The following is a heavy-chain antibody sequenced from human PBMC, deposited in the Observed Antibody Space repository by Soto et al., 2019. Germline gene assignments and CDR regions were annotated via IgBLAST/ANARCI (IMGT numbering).Heavy chain of an antibody. D-gene: IGHD6-13*01. V-gene: IGHV4-61*01. Sequence: TLSLTCTVSGVSVNSGSYYWSWIRQPPGKGLEWIGYVYYSGSANYNPSLTSRVIVSIDTSKNQFSLKLSSVTAADTAVYYCARESSSSWYFFDYWGQGTLVTVSS. J-gene: IGHJ4*02. CDR1: GVSVNSGSYY. CDR3: ARESSSSWYFFDY. CDR2: VYYSGSA.